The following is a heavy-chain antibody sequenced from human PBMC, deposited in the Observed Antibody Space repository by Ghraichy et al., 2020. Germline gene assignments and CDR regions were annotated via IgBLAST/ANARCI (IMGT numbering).Heavy chain of an antibody. Sequence: SETLSLTCTVSGDSISNYYGSWIRQPPGKGLEWIGRIYYRGSTNHNPSLKSRVTISVDTSKSLFSLNLTSVSAADTAVYYCARDPSVTSVNYYDAMDVWGLGTTVTVSS. CDR2: IYYRGST. V-gene: IGHV4-59*01. D-gene: IGHD4-17*01. CDR3: ARDPSVTSVNYYDAMDV. J-gene: IGHJ6*02. CDR1: GDSISNYY.